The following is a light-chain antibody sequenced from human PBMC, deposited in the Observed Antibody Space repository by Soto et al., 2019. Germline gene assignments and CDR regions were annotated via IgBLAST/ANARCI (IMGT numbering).Light chain of an antibody. CDR3: AAWDDSLNGREV. CDR2: SNN. CDR1: SSNIGSNS. V-gene: IGLV1-44*01. Sequence: SALTQRRSGSETPGQRVTFSCTGSSSNIGSNSVNWYQQLPGAAPKLLIYSNNQRPSGVPDRFSGSKSGTSASLAISGLQSEDEADYYCAAWDDSLNGREVFGTGTKVTVL. J-gene: IGLJ1*01.